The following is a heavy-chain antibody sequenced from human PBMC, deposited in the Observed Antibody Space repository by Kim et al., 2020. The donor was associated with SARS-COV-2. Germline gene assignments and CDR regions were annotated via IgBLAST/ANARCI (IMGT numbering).Heavy chain of an antibody. J-gene: IGHJ6*02. CDR3: ARHYDILTGYSLYYYYGMDV. Sequence: SETLSLTCTVSGGSISSSSYYWGWIRQPPGKGLEWIGSIYYSGSTYYNPSLKSRVTISVDTSKNQFSLKLSSVTAADTAVYYCARHYDILTGYSLYYYYGMDVWGQGTTVTVSS. CDR1: GGSISSSSYY. V-gene: IGHV4-39*01. CDR2: IYYSGST. D-gene: IGHD3-9*01.